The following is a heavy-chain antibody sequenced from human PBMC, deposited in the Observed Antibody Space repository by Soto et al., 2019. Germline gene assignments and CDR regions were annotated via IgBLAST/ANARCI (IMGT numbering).Heavy chain of an antibody. CDR1: GASISSVDSY. V-gene: IGHV4-31*11. D-gene: IGHD2-2*01. Sequence: QVQLQESGPGLVKPSQTLSLTCAVSGASISSVDSYWSWLRQRPGKGLEWIGYIFHTGSTYYNPSLKSRVTISLDSSKNQFSLKLTSATAADTAVYFCAREPYCTSATCFIHFDSWGQGSLVTVSS. J-gene: IGHJ4*02. CDR3: AREPYCTSATCFIHFDS. CDR2: IFHTGST.